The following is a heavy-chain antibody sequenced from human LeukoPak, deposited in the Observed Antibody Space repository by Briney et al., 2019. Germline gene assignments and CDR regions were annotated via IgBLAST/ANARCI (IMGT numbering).Heavy chain of an antibody. D-gene: IGHD3-9*01. V-gene: IGHV4-4*07. J-gene: IGHJ6*04. CDR1: GGSSSSYY. CDR2: IYTSGST. Sequence: SETLSLTCTVSGGSSSSYYWSWIRQPAGKGLEWIGRIYTSGSTNYNPSLKSRVTISVDTSKNQFSLKLSSVTAADTAVYYCARDMDYDILTGYHYGMDVWGKGTTVTVSS. CDR3: ARDMDYDILTGYHYGMDV.